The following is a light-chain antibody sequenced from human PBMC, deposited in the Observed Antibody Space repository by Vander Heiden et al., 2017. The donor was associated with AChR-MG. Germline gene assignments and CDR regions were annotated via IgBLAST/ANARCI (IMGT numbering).Light chain of an antibody. J-gene: IGKJ1*01. Sequence: DIQMTQSPSSLSASVGDRVTITCRASQSVSSYLNWYQLKPGKAPKLLIYAASSLESGVPSRFSGSGSGTDFTLTISRLQPEDFATYYCQQRVSTPWTFGQGTKVEIK. V-gene: IGKV1-39*01. CDR1: QSVSSY. CDR3: QQRVSTPWT. CDR2: AAS.